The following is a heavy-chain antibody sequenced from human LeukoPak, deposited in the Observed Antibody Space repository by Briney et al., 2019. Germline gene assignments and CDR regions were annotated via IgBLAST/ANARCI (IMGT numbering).Heavy chain of an antibody. V-gene: IGHV3-23*01. CDR1: GFTFSSYS. CDR2: ISGSGGST. D-gene: IGHD2-21*02. CDR3: AKGLEAVTDY. J-gene: IGHJ4*02. Sequence: SGGSLRLSCAASGFTFSSYSMNWIRQAPGKGLEWVSAISGSGGSTYYADSVKGRFTISRDNSKNTLYLQMNSLRAEDTAVYYCAKGLEAVTDYWGQGTLVTVSS.